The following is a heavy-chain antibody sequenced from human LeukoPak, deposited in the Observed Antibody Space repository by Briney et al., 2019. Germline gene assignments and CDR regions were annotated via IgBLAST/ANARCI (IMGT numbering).Heavy chain of an antibody. J-gene: IGHJ5*02. D-gene: IGHD2-2*02. CDR1: GFTFSSYA. CDR2: ISGSGGST. V-gene: IGHV3-23*01. Sequence: GGSLRLSCAASGFTFSSYAMSWVRQAPGKGLGWVSAISGSGGSTYYADSVKGRFTISRDNSKNTLYLQMNSLRAEDTAVYYCAKDKFMGELVPAAIRFAPWGQGALVTVSS. CDR3: AKDKFMGELVPAAIRFAP.